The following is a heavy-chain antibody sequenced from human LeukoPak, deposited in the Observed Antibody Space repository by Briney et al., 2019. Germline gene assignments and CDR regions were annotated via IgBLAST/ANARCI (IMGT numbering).Heavy chain of an antibody. J-gene: IGHJ4*02. CDR3: TRDPGVTIFGVVPPPDY. V-gene: IGHV3-49*03. Sequence: PGRSLRLSCTASGFTFGDYAMSWFRQATGKGLEGVGFIRSKAYGGATEYAASVKGRFTISRDDSKTLANLQMNSLKTEDTAVYYCTRDPGVTIFGVVPPPDYWGQGTLVTVSS. CDR2: IRSKAYGGAT. D-gene: IGHD3-3*01. CDR1: GFTFGDYA.